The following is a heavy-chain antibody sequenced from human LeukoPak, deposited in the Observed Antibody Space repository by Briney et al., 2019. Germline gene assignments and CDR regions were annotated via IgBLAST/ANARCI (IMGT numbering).Heavy chain of an antibody. CDR2: ISAYNGNT. Sequence: ASVKVSCKASGYTFTSYGISWVRQAPGQGLEWMGWISAYNGNTNYAQKLQGRVTMTTDTSTSTAYMELRSLRSDDTAVYYCARDPIPTAPITMVRGVNLVGWFDPWGQGTLVTVSS. V-gene: IGHV1-18*01. D-gene: IGHD3-10*01. CDR1: GYTFTSYG. J-gene: IGHJ5*02. CDR3: ARDPIPTAPITMVRGVNLVGWFDP.